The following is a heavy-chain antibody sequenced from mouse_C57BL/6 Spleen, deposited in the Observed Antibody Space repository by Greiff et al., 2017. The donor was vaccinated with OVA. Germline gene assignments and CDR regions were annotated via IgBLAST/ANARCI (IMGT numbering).Heavy chain of an antibody. Sequence: QVQLQQPGAELVKPGASVKLSCKASGYTFTSYWMQWVKPRPGQGLEWIGEIDPSDSYTNYNQKFKGKATLTVDTSSSTAYMQLSSLTSEDSAVYYCSSGYYGSSLYYAMDYWGQGTSVTVSS. V-gene: IGHV1-50*01. CDR3: SSGYYGSSLYYAMDY. J-gene: IGHJ4*01. CDR2: IDPSDSYT. D-gene: IGHD1-1*01. CDR1: GYTFTSYW.